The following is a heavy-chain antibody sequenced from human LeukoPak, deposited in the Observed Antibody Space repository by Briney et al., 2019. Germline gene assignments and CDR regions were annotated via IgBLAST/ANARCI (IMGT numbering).Heavy chain of an antibody. CDR3: ARDVISRQMITLGLGF. J-gene: IGHJ4*02. D-gene: IGHD1-20*01. V-gene: IGHV3-23*01. Sequence: GGSLRLSCAASGFTFSSYAMSWVRQAPGKGLEWVSAISGSGGSTYYADSVKGRFTISRDNAKNSLYLQMNSLRAEDTAVYYCARDVISRQMITLGLGFWGQGTLVTVSS. CDR2: ISGSGGST. CDR1: GFTFSSYA.